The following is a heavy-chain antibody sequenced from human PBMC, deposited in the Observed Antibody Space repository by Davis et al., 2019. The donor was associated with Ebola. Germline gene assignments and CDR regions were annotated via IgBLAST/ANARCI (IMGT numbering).Heavy chain of an antibody. CDR1: GFTFSDYY. Sequence: GESLKISCAASGFTFSDYYMSWIRQAPGKGLEWVSYISSSGSTIYYADSVKGRFTISRDNAKNSLYLQMNSLRAEDTAVYYCAKTYCSSTSCYNRVAFDYWGQGTLVTVSS. J-gene: IGHJ4*02. CDR2: ISSSGSTI. CDR3: AKTYCSSTSCYNRVAFDY. D-gene: IGHD2-2*02. V-gene: IGHV3-11*04.